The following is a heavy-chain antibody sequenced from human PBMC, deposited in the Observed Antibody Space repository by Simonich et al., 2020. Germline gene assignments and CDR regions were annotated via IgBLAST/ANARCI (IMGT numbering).Heavy chain of an antibody. V-gene: IGHV4-39*01. D-gene: IGHD2-8*01. J-gene: IGHJ4*02. Sequence: QLQLQESGPGLVKPSETLSLTCTVSGGSISSSSYYWGWIRQPPGKGLEWIGSIYYSGSTYYNPSLKSRVTISVDTSKNQFSLKLSSVTAADTAVYYCARQRVLMMYAIDYWGQGTLVTVSS. CDR3: ARQRVLMMYAIDY. CDR2: IYYSGST. CDR1: GGSISSSSYY.